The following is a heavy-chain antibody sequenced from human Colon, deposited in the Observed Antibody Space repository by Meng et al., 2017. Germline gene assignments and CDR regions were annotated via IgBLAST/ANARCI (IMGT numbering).Heavy chain of an antibody. CDR1: GGSVSSASYY. J-gene: IGHJ4*02. CDR3: ARFYGSGTFEVHDY. CDR2: IHYSGSR. D-gene: IGHD3-10*01. Sequence: QGQLQGSGPGLVRPSETLSLTCNVSGGSVSSASYYWSWIRQPPGKGLEWIGLIHYSGSRNYNPSLKSRVTMSVDTSKNQVSLRLTSVTAADTAVYYCARFYGSGTFEVHDYWGQGTLVTVFS. V-gene: IGHV4-61*01.